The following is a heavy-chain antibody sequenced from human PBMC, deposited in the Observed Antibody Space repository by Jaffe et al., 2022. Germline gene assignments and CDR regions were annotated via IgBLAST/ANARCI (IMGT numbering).Heavy chain of an antibody. Sequence: EVHLVEAGGGLVQTGGSLRLSCAASGFTFSDHRMHWVRQVPGTGLVWLSRINGDGSITNYADSVKGRFTISRDNAKNTVYLQMNSLRAEDTAVYYCVRDSATFDYWGQGTLVTVSS. CDR3: VRDSATFDY. CDR1: GFTFSDHR. CDR2: INGDGSIT. J-gene: IGHJ4*02. V-gene: IGHV3-74*01.